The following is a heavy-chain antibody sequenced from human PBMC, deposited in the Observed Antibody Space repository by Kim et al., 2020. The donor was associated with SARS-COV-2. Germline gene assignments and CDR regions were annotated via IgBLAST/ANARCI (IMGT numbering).Heavy chain of an antibody. Sequence: PSVQGQVTISADKSISTAYLQWSSLKASDTAMYYCATGPWWLRPKVFDYWGQGTLVTVSS. D-gene: IGHD5-12*01. CDR3: ATGPWWLRPKVFDY. V-gene: IGHV5-51*01. J-gene: IGHJ4*02.